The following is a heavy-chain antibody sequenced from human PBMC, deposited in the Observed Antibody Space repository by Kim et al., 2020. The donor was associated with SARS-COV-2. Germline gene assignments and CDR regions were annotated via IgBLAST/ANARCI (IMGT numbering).Heavy chain of an antibody. CDR1: GFTFSYFG. D-gene: IGHD6-19*01. CDR2: ISYDGRNK. V-gene: IGHV3-30*03. J-gene: IGHJ4*02. CDR3: ARHQKEIAVAAAGAY. Sequence: GGSLRLSCAASGFTFSYFGLNWVRLAPGKGLEWVVVISYDGRNKYYVDSVKGRFTISRDDSKNTVYLQMNSLRSEDTAIYYCARHQKEIAVAAAGAYWGQGTLVTVSS.